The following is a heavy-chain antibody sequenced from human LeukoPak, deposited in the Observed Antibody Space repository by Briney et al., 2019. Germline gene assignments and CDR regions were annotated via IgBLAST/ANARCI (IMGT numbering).Heavy chain of an antibody. CDR3: APLGVGGSSWFPPGH. D-gene: IGHD6-13*01. CDR1: GGSISSSSYY. Sequence: SETLSLTCTVSGGSISSSSYYWGWIRQPPGKGLEWIGSIYYSGSTYYNPSLKSRVTISVDTSKIQFSLKLSSVTAADTAVYYCAPLGVGGSSWFPPGHWGQGTLVTVSS. CDR2: IYYSGST. V-gene: IGHV4-39*07. J-gene: IGHJ4*02.